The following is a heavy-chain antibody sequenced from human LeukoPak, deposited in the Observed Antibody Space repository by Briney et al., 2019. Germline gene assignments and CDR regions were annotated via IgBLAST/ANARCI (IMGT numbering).Heavy chain of an antibody. CDR3: ASGYSYVHY. CDR1: GFIVTNNY. CDR2: VYSGGST. V-gene: IGHV3-53*01. J-gene: IGHJ4*02. D-gene: IGHD5-18*01. Sequence: GGSLRLSCTASGFIVTNNYINWVRQAPGKGLEWVSLVYSGGSTYYADSVKGRFTISRDNSKNTLYLQMNSLRAEDTAVYYCASGYSYVHYWGQGTLVTVSS.